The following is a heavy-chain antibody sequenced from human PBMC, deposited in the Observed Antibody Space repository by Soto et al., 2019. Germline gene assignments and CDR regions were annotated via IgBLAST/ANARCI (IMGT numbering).Heavy chain of an antibody. CDR1: GYTFTSYY. CDR3: ARDRVVGAIAYYYYGMDV. V-gene: IGHV1-46*01. D-gene: IGHD1-26*01. Sequence: GASVKVSCKASGYTFTSYYMHWVRQAPGQGLEWMGIINPSGGSTSYAQKFQGRVTMTRDTSTSTVYMELSSLRSEDTAVYYCARDRVVGAIAYYYYGMDVWGQGTTVTVSS. J-gene: IGHJ6*02. CDR2: INPSGGST.